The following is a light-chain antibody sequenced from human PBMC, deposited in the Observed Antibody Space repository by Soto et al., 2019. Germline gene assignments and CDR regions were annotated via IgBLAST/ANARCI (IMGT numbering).Light chain of an antibody. V-gene: IGKV3-20*01. CDR3: QQYDHSPWT. Sequence: EIVLTQSPGTLSLSPGERATLSCRASQSLSSRDLTWDYLAWYQQKPGQAPRVLIYGASSRATGIPDRFSGSGSGTDFTLTISRLEPEDSAMYYCQQYDHSPWTFGQGTKVEVK. J-gene: IGKJ1*01. CDR2: GAS. CDR1: QSLSSRDLTWDY.